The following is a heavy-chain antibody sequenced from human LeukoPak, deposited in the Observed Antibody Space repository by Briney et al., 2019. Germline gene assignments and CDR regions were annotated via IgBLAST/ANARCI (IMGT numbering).Heavy chain of an antibody. CDR3: ASRPPDYDSAHYYYYGMDV. D-gene: IGHD3-3*01. V-gene: IGHV1-69*13. CDR2: IIPIFGTA. CDR1: GGTFSSYA. Sequence: SVRVSCKASGGTFSSYAISWVRQAPGQGLEWMGGIIPIFGTANYAQKFQGRVTITADESTSTAYMELSSLRSEDTAVYYCASRPPDYDSAHYYYYGMDVWGQGTTVTVSS. J-gene: IGHJ6*02.